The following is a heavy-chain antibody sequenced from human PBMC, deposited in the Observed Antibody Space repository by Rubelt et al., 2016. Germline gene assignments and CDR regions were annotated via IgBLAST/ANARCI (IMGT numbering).Heavy chain of an antibody. Sequence: QLQLQESGPGLVKPSETLSLTCTVSGGSISSSSYYWGWIRQPPGKGLEWIGRIYPSGNTNYNPSLKSRVSMSVDTSKNQFSLRLTSVSAADTAVYYCARGKGLFDAFDIWGQGTMVTVSS. D-gene: IGHD3-22*01. V-gene: IGHV4-39*07. CDR3: ARGKGLFDAFDI. J-gene: IGHJ3*02. CDR1: GGSISSSSYY. CDR2: IYPSGNT.